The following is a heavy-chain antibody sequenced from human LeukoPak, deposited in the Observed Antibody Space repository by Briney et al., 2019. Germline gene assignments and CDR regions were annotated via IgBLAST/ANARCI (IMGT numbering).Heavy chain of an antibody. V-gene: IGHV3-21*01. Sequence: GGSLRLFCAASGFTFSSYSMNWVRQAPGKGLEWVSSISSSSSYIYYADSVKGRFTISRDNAKNSLYLQMNSLRAEDTAVYYCARDHAFSYYYYYMDVWGKGTTVTVSS. CDR2: ISSSSSYI. D-gene: IGHD3-3*01. CDR3: ARDHAFSYYYYYMDV. J-gene: IGHJ6*03. CDR1: GFTFSSYS.